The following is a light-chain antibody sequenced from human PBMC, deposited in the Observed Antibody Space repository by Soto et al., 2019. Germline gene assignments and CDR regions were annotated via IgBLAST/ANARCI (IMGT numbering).Light chain of an antibody. CDR3: QQSYSTPLT. Sequence: DVHMTPTPASLSSSVGDRVTITCRASQSISGYLNWYQQKPGKAPNLLIYAACSLQSGVTSRFSGSGSGTDFTLTINILHHDEVATYYCQQSYSTPLTFGQGTRVDIK. CDR2: AAC. CDR1: QSISGY. V-gene: IGKV1-39*01. J-gene: IGKJ1*01.